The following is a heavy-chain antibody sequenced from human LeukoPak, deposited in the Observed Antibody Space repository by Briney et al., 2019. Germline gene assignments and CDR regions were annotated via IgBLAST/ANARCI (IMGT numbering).Heavy chain of an antibody. CDR1: GGSFSGYY. CDR3: ATVALTGWPFDP. Sequence: PSETLSLTCAVYGGSFSGYYWAWIRQPPGKGLEWIGEINHSGSTTYNPSLKSRVTISVDTSKNQFSLKLSSVTAADTAIYYCATVALTGWPFDPWGQGTLVTVSS. J-gene: IGHJ5*02. D-gene: IGHD7-27*01. V-gene: IGHV4-34*01. CDR2: INHSGST.